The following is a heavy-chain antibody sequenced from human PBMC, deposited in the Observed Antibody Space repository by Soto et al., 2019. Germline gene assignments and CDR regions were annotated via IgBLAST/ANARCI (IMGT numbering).Heavy chain of an antibody. J-gene: IGHJ3*01. V-gene: IGHV6-1*01. CDR2: TYYRSKWRI. CDR3: ARGNSGLRAFDV. Sequence: QTLSLTCAISGDSVSNTNGPWGWIRQSPSRGLEWLGRTYYRSKWRIDYALSVRSRININPDTSKNQLSLQLISVTPEDTAVYYCARGNSGLRAFDVWGQGTMVTVSS. CDR1: GDSVSNTNGP. D-gene: IGHD6-19*01.